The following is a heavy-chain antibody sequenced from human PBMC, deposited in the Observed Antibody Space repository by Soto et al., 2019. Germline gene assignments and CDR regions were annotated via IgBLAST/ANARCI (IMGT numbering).Heavy chain of an antibody. CDR1: GFTFGDYA. CDR2: IRSKAYGGTT. D-gene: IGHD2-15*01. J-gene: IGHJ4*02. V-gene: IGHV3-49*03. CDR3: TREGIDWCSGGTCYSNAFDY. Sequence: GGSLRLSCTASGFTFGDYAMSWFRQAPGKGLEWVGFIRSKAYGGTTEYAASVKGRFTISRDDSKSIAYLQMNSLQTEDTAVYFCTREGIDWCSGGTCYSNAFDYWGQGTLVTVSS.